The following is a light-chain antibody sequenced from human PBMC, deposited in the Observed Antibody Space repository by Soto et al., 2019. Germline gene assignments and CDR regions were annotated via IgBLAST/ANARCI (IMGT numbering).Light chain of an antibody. CDR1: SSDVGNYNL. Sequence: QSVLTQPASVSGSPGQSITISCTGTSSDVGNYNLVSWYQQLPGSAPKLILYETNKRPSRVSDRFSGSKSGNTASLTISGLQAEDEADYYCCSFAGSTSVLFGGGTQLTVL. CDR3: CSFAGSTSVL. CDR2: ETN. J-gene: IGLJ2*01. V-gene: IGLV2-23*01.